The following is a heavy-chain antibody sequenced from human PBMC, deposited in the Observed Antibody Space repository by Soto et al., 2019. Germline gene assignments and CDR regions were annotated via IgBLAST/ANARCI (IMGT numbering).Heavy chain of an antibody. CDR1: GASFSSYY. CDR3: ARGLATAAAEAH. Sequence: QVQLQESGPGLVKPSETLSLTCTVSGASFSSYYWSWIRQPPGKGLEWIGYIYYSGSTNYNPSLKSRVTIAVDTTKNQFSLKLSSVTAADTAVYYWARGLATAAAEAHWGQGTLVTVSS. J-gene: IGHJ4*02. V-gene: IGHV4-59*01. CDR2: IYYSGST. D-gene: IGHD6-13*01.